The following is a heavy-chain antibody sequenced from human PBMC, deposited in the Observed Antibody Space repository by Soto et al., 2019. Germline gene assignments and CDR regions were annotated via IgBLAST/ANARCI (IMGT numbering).Heavy chain of an antibody. J-gene: IGHJ4*02. CDR2: VSGSGDST. V-gene: IGHV3-23*01. Sequence: ELQVLESGGGLVQPGGSLRLNCAASGFTLSEYGTSWVRQAPGKGLEWVSFVSGSGDSTYYTDSVKGRFTISRDSSKNTVCLQMNSLRAEDTAVYYCATSNYGVRDGGQGTLVIVSS. CDR1: GFTLSEYG. CDR3: ATSNYGVRD. D-gene: IGHD3-16*01.